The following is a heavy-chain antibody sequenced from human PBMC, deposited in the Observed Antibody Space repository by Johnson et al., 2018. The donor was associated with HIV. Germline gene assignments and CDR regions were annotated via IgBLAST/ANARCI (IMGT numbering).Heavy chain of an antibody. CDR2: ISSGGSSI. Sequence: QVQLVESGGGLVKPGGSLRLSCAASGFTFSDYYMSWIRQATGKGLEWVSYISSGGSSIYYADSVKGRFTISRDNAKKSMYLQMNSLRAEDTAVYYCARVSMLFIAADAFDIWGQGTMVTVSS. J-gene: IGHJ3*02. V-gene: IGHV3-11*04. D-gene: IGHD2/OR15-2a*01. CDR1: GFTFSDYY. CDR3: ARVSMLFIAADAFDI.